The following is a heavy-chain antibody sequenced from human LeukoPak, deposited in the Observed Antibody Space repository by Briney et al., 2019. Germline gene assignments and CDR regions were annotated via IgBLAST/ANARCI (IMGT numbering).Heavy chain of an antibody. D-gene: IGHD6-6*01. Sequence: SETLSLTCAVSGGSISSHYWSWIRQPPGKGLEWIGFIYYSGTTKYNPSLKSRVTISADTSRNQFSLKLSSVTAADTAVYYCARQADDSSSSLVYFDYWGQGTLVTVSS. CDR2: IYYSGTT. CDR3: ARQADDSSSSLVYFDY. CDR1: GGSISSHY. J-gene: IGHJ4*02. V-gene: IGHV4-59*08.